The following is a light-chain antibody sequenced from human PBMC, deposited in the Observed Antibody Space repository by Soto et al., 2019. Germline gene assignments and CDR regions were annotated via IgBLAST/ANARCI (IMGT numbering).Light chain of an antibody. CDR2: DVS. CDR1: SSDVGGYNY. Sequence: QSALTQPASVSGSPGQSITISCTGTSSDVGGYNYVSWYQQHPGKAPKFMIYDVSKRPSGVSNRFSGSKSGNTASLTISGLQADDEADYYCSSCTGSNTSGIFGGGTKLTVL. V-gene: IGLV2-14*03. CDR3: SSCTGSNTSGI. J-gene: IGLJ2*01.